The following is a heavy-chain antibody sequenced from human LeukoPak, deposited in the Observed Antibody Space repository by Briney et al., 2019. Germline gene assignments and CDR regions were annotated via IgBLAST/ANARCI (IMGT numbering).Heavy chain of an antibody. D-gene: IGHD3-10*01. J-gene: IGHJ4*02. Sequence: PSETLSLTCAVSGGSISSSSYYWGWIRQPPGKGLEWIGYIYYSGTTNYNPSLKSRVTMSVDTSKRQFSLKLSSVTAADTAMYFCARDSAMVRGAPFDYWGQGTLVTVSS. V-gene: IGHV4-39*07. CDR2: IYYSGTT. CDR1: GGSISSSSYY. CDR3: ARDSAMVRGAPFDY.